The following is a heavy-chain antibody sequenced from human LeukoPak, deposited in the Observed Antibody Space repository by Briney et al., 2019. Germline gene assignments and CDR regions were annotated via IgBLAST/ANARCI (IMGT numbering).Heavy chain of an antibody. CDR1: GFTFGDYT. D-gene: IGHD3-22*01. J-gene: IGHJ4*02. CDR3: TRDGALDYYDSSGYYDY. Sequence: PGGSLRLSCTASGFTFGDYTMSWVRQAPGKGLEWVGFIRSKAYGGTTEYAASVKGRFTISRGDSKSIAYLQMNSLKTEDTAVYYCTRDGALDYYDSSGYYDYWGQGTLVTVSS. V-gene: IGHV3-49*04. CDR2: IRSKAYGGTT.